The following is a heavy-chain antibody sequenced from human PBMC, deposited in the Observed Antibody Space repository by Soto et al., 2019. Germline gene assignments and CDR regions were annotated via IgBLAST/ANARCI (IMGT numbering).Heavy chain of an antibody. CDR2: INPSGGST. V-gene: IGHV1-46*01. Sequence: EASVKVSCKASGYTFTSYYMHWVRQAPGQGLEWMGIINPSGGSTSYAQKFQGRVTMTRDTSTSTVYMELSSLRSEDTAVYYCARAAYSNYRYYYYGMDVWGQGTTVTV. CDR3: ARAAYSNYRYYYYGMDV. J-gene: IGHJ6*02. CDR1: GYTFTSYY. D-gene: IGHD4-4*01.